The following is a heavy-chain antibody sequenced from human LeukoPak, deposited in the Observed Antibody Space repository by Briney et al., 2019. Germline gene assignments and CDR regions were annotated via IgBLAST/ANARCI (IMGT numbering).Heavy chain of an antibody. D-gene: IGHD5-24*01. J-gene: IGHJ4*02. V-gene: IGHV3-30*03. CDR3: ARGDSVQLWLNMGDY. CDR1: GFTFSSYA. Sequence: GGSLRLSCAASGFTFSSYAMSWVRQAPGKGLEWVAVISHDGNKQYYADSVKGRFTVSRDNSKNTLFLQMNNLGPEDTALYYCARGDSVQLWLNMGDYWGQGALVTVSS. CDR2: ISHDGNKQ.